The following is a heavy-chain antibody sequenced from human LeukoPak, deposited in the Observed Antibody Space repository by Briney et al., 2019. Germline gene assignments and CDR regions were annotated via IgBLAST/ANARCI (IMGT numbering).Heavy chain of an antibody. J-gene: IGHJ5*02. V-gene: IGHV4-61*02. Sequence: PSETLSLTCTVSGGSISSGSYYWSWIRQPAGKGLEWIGRIYTSGSTNYNPSLKSRVTISVDTSKNQFSLKLSSVTAADTAVCYCARDERYCSSTSCYFRFDPWGQGTLVTVSS. CDR2: IYTSGST. CDR3: ARDERYCSSTSCYFRFDP. CDR1: GGSISSGSYY. D-gene: IGHD2-2*01.